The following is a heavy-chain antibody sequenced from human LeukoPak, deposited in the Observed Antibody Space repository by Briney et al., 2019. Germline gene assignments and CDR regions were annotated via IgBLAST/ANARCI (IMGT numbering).Heavy chain of an antibody. CDR3: ARASGSYGSGSYYYYGMDV. CDR1: GYSISSGYY. D-gene: IGHD3-10*01. CDR2: IFHSGST. Sequence: SGTLSLTCAVSGYSISSGYYWGWIRQPTGKGLEWIGSIFHSGSTYYNPSLKSRVNMSVDTSKNQISLKLSSVTAADTAVYYCARASGSYGSGSYYYYGMDVWGKGTTVTVSS. J-gene: IGHJ6*04. V-gene: IGHV4-38-2*01.